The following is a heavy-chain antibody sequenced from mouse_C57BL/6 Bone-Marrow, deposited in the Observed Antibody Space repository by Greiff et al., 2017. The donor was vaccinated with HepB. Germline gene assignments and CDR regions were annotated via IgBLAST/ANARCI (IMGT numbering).Heavy chain of an antibody. CDR2: IDPENGDT. J-gene: IGHJ4*01. CDR3: TPIYCDYPYAMDY. V-gene: IGHV14-4*01. CDR1: GFNIKDDY. Sequence: EVQLVESGAELVRPGASVKLSCTASGFNIKDDYMHWVKQRPEQGLEWIGWIDPENGDTEYASKFQGKATITADTSSNTAYLQLSSLTSEDTAVYYCTPIYCDYPYAMDYWGQGTSVTVSS. D-gene: IGHD2-4*01.